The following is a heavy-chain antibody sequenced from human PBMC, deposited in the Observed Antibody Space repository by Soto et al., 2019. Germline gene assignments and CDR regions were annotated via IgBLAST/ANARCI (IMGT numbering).Heavy chain of an antibody. J-gene: IGHJ4*02. D-gene: IGHD3-10*01. CDR2: INHSGST. CDR3: ARGLKYYYGSGRPYYFDY. CDR1: GGSFSGYY. Sequence: SETLSLTCAVYGGSFSGYYWSWIRQPPGKGLEWIGEINHSGSTNYNPSLKSRVTISVDTSKNQFSLKLSYVTAADTAGYYCARGLKYYYGSGRPYYFDYWGQGTLVTVSS. V-gene: IGHV4-34*01.